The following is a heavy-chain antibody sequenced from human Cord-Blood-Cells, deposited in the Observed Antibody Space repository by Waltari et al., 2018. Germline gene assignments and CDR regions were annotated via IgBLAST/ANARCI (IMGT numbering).Heavy chain of an antibody. J-gene: IGHJ4*02. CDR3: ARDLLVLRFLEWLGY. Sequence: QVQLVQSGAEVKKPGSSVKVSCKASGGTFSSSAISWVRQAPGPGLEWMGGIVPIFGTANYAQKFQGRVTITADESTSTAYMELSSLRSEDTAVYYCARDLLVLRFLEWLGYWGQGTLVTVSS. CDR2: IVPIFGTA. V-gene: IGHV1-69*01. D-gene: IGHD3-3*01. CDR1: GGTFSSSA.